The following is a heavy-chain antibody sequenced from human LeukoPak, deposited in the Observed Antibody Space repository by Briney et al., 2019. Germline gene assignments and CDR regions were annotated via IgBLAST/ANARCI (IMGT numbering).Heavy chain of an antibody. CDR1: GGSFSGYY. Sequence: SETLSLTCAVYGGSFSGYYWSWIRQPPGKGLEWIGETNHSGGTNYNPSLKSRVTISVDTSKNQFSLKLSSVTAADTAVYYCARGRWLRLIDYWGQGTLVTVSS. J-gene: IGHJ4*02. CDR3: ARGRWLRLIDY. D-gene: IGHD5-12*01. V-gene: IGHV4-34*01. CDR2: TNHSGGT.